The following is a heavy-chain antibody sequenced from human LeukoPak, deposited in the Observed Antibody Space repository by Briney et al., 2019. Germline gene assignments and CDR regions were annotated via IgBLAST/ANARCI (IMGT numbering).Heavy chain of an antibody. J-gene: IGHJ4*02. Sequence: GGSLRLSCAASGFTFSSYWMGWVRQAPGNGLEWVANIKQDGSEKYYVDSVKGRFTISRDNAKNTLYLQMNSLRAEDTAVYYCAKDPGYSYGPHYYFDYWGQGTLVTVSS. CDR1: GFTFSSYW. CDR3: AKDPGYSYGPHYYFDY. CDR2: IKQDGSEK. D-gene: IGHD5-18*01. V-gene: IGHV3-7*03.